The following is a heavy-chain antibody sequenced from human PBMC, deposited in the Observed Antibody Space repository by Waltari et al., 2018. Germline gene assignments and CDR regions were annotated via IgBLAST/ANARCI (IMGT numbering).Heavy chain of an antibody. Sequence: EVQLLESGGGLVEPGGSLRLSCAASGFSFSNYGISWVHQAPGKGLDWVSAISNTGLSTYYADSVKGRFTISRDNSKNTLYLQMDSLRAEDTALYYCAKVLVSTVTAAPLFDHWGQGTLVTVSS. CDR2: ISNTGLST. CDR1: GFSFSNYG. J-gene: IGHJ4*02. V-gene: IGHV3-23*01. D-gene: IGHD4-17*01. CDR3: AKVLVSTVTAAPLFDH.